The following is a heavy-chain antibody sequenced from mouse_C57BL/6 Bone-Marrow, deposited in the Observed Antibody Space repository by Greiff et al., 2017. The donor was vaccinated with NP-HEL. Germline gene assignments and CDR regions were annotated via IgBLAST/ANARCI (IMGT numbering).Heavy chain of an antibody. CDR2: IRRKSSNYAT. J-gene: IGHJ1*03. D-gene: IGHD1-1*01. CDR3: VRVRVYYGSGHCSFKV. Sequence: EVQLVESGGGLVQPKGSLKLSCAASGFTFNTYALHWVRQAPGQGLEWVARIRRKSSNYATYYADSVKDRFTISRDASQSMLDLQMNNLKTEDTAMYCCVRVRVYYGSGHCSFKVWGTGTTVTFSS. CDR1: GFTFNTYA. V-gene: IGHV10-3*01.